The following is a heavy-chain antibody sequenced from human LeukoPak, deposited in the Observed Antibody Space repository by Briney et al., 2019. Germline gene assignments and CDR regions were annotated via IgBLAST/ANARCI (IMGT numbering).Heavy chain of an antibody. V-gene: IGHV3-21*01. D-gene: IGHD3-22*01. CDR3: ARDSDSSGHYYMDYFDY. CDR1: GFTFTSYA. J-gene: IGHJ4*02. CDR2: ISSSSRDI. Sequence: GGSLRLSCAASGFTFTSYAMNWVRQAPGKGLEWVSSISSSSRDINYADSVKGRLTISRDNAWNSLYLQMNSLRAKDTAVYYCARDSDSSGHYYMDYFDYWGQGALVTVSS.